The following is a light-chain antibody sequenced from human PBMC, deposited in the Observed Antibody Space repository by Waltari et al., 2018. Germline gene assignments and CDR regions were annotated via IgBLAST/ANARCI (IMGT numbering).Light chain of an antibody. CDR1: QIIGQY. Sequence: SCRASQIIGQYLVWYQQKPGQAPRLLIYDASIRATGIPDRFSGSGSGTDFSLTISRLEPEDFAVYYCQKYVNLPATFGQGTKVQIK. J-gene: IGKJ1*01. V-gene: IGKV3-20*01. CDR2: DAS. CDR3: QKYVNLPAT.